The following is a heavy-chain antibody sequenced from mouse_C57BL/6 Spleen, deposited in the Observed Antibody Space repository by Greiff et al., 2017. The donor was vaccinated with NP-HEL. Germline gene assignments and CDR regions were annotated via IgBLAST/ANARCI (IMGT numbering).Heavy chain of an antibody. V-gene: IGHV5-9-1*02. CDR2: ISSGGDYI. J-gene: IGHJ4*01. D-gene: IGHD1-1*01. CDR3: TRDGGYYYGSSPLYAMDY. CDR1: GFTFSSYA. Sequence: EVQRVESGEGLVKPGGSLKLSCAASGFTFSSYAMSWVRQTPEKRLEWVAYISSGGDYIYYADTVKGRFTISRYNARHTLSLQMSSLKSEDTAMYYCTRDGGYYYGSSPLYAMDYWGQGTSVTVSS.